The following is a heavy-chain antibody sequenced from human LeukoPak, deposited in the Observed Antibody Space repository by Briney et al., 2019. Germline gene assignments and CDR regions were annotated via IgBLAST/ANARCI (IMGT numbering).Heavy chain of an antibody. CDR1: GGSISSSSYY. Sequence: PSETLSLTCTVSGGSISSSSYYWGWIRQPPGKGLEWIGSIYYSGSTYYNPSLKSRVTISVDTSKNQFSLKLSSVTAADTAVYYCATATRRSYPYYYYYGMDVWGQGTTVTVSS. CDR2: IYYSGST. CDR3: ATATRRSYPYYYYYGMDV. D-gene: IGHD3-10*01. V-gene: IGHV4-39*07. J-gene: IGHJ6*02.